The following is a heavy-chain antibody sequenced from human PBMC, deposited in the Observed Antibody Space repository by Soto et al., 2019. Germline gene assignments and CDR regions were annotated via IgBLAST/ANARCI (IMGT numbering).Heavy chain of an antibody. Sequence: GGSLRLSCAASGFTVSSNYMSWVRQAPGKGLEWVSVIYSGGSTYYADSVKGRFTISRDDSKNTVHLQMNSLRAEDTAVYYCAREWELPNYYGMDVWGQGTTVTVSS. J-gene: IGHJ6*02. CDR3: AREWELPNYYGMDV. D-gene: IGHD1-26*01. CDR2: IYSGGST. CDR1: GFTVSSNY. V-gene: IGHV3-53*01.